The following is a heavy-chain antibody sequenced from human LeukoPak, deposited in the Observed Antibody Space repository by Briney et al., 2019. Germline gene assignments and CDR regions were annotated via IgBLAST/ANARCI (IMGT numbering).Heavy chain of an antibody. D-gene: IGHD3-10*01. CDR3: ASITMVRGVQTTPFDY. CDR2: IYYSGST. Sequence: SETLSLTCTVSGGSISSSSYYWGWIRQPPGKGLEWIGSIYYSGSTYYNPSLKSRVTISVDTSKNQFSLKLSSVTAADTAVYYCASITMVRGVQTTPFDYWGQGTLDTVSS. V-gene: IGHV4-39*01. CDR1: GGSISSSSYY. J-gene: IGHJ4*02.